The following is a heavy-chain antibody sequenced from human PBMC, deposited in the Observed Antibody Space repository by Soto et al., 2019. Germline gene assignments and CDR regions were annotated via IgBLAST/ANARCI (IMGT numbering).Heavy chain of an antibody. CDR2: IFYSGST. CDR3: ARAPGSGWYYFDY. CDR1: GGSISSSSYY. V-gene: IGHV4-39*07. J-gene: IGHJ4*02. Sequence: PSETLSLTCTVSGGSISSSSYYWGWIRQPPGKGLEWIGSIFYSGSTYYNPSLKSRVTISVDTSKNQFSLKLNSVTAADTAMYYCARAPGSGWYYFDYWGQGTLVTVSS. D-gene: IGHD6-19*01.